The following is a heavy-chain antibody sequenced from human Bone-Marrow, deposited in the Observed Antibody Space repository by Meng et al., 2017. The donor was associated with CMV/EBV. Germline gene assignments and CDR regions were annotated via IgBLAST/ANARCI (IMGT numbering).Heavy chain of an antibody. CDR1: GYTFTGYY. J-gene: IGHJ4*02. CDR3: ARTPYYYDSSGYYAFDY. D-gene: IGHD3-22*01. CDR2: INPNSGGT. V-gene: IGHV1-2*02. Sequence: ASVKVSCKASGYTFTGYYMHWVRQAPGQGLEWMGWINPNSGGTNYAQKFQGRVTMTRDTSISTAYMELSRLRSDDTAVYYCARTPYYYDSSGYYAFDYWGQGTLVTVSS.